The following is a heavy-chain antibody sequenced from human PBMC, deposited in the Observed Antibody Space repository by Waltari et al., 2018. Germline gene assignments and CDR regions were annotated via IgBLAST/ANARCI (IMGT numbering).Heavy chain of an antibody. CDR3: AKGRGSGWYVVDS. V-gene: IGHV3-23*01. CDR1: GFTFSSYA. J-gene: IGHJ4*02. CDR2: IVGSGTHT. D-gene: IGHD6-19*01. Sequence: EVQLLESGGGLVQHGGSLRLSCAASGFTFSSYAMNWVRQAPGKGLEWVSAIVGSGTHTFYADSVTGRFTISRDNSKNTLYLQMNSLRVEDTAVYYCAKGRGSGWYVVDSWGQGTLVTVSS.